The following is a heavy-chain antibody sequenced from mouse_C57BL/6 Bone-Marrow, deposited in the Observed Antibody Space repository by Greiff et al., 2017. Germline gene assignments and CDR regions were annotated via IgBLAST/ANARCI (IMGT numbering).Heavy chain of an antibody. CDR2: IDPSDSYT. CDR1: GYTFTSYW. D-gene: IGHD1-1*01. Sequence: QVQLQQPGAELVRPGTSVKLSCKASGYTFTSYWMHWVKQRPGQGLEWIGVIDPSDSYTNYNQKFKGKATLTVDPSSSTAYMQLSSLTSEDSAVYYCARWGYGSSYPYYFDYWGQGTTLTVSS. CDR3: ARWGYGSSYPYYFDY. V-gene: IGHV1-59*01. J-gene: IGHJ2*01.